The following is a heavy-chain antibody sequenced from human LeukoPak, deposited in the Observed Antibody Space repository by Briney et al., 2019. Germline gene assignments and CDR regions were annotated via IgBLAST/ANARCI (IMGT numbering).Heavy chain of an antibody. CDR2: ISYDGSNK. V-gene: IGHV3-30*04. D-gene: IGHD6-13*01. CDR1: GFTFSSYA. CDR3: ASPPYSSSWYLYYFDY. J-gene: IGHJ4*02. Sequence: TGGSLRLSCAASGFTFSSYAMHWVRQAPRKGLEWVAVISYDGSNKYYADSVKGRFTISRDNSKNTLYLQMNSLRAEDTAVYYCASPPYSSSWYLYYFDYWGQGTLVTVSS.